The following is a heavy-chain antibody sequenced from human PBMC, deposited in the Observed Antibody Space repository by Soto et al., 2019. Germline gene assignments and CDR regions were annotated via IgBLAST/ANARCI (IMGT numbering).Heavy chain of an antibody. CDR2: ISYDGSNK. CDR1: GFTFSSYA. Sequence: GGSLRLSCAASGFTFSSYAMHWVRQAPGKGLEWVAVISYDGSNKYYADSVKGRFTISRDNSKNTLYQQMNSLRAEDTAVYYCARPSTVVKAYYFDYWGQGTLVTVSS. CDR3: ARPSTVVKAYYFDY. D-gene: IGHD4-17*01. V-gene: IGHV3-30-3*01. J-gene: IGHJ4*02.